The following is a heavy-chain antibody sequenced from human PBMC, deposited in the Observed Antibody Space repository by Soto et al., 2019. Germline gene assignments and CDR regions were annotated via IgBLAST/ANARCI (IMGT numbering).Heavy chain of an antibody. Sequence: EVQLVESGGGLVKPGGSLRLSCVASGFILSDHSMHWVRLAPGKGLEWVSSISDVGTYIFYAASVKGRFTISRDNAKNSLYLQLDSLGAEDTALYYCARDLVEGALNGFDVWGQGTMVTVSS. J-gene: IGHJ3*01. CDR2: ISDVGTYI. CDR1: GFILSDHS. V-gene: IGHV3-21*01. D-gene: IGHD1-26*01. CDR3: ARDLVEGALNGFDV.